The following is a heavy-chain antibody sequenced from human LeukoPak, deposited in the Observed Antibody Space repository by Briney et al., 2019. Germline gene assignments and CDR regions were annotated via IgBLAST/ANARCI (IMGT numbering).Heavy chain of an antibody. CDR1: AGSISGYY. Sequence: SSETLSLNCAVSAGSISGYYWSWIRQPPGRGREWIGFIYSTGSTNYNPSLESRVTMSVDSSKNQFSLKLSSVTAADTAVYYCARHKYGGGWYGPDYWGQGTLVTVSS. CDR3: ARHKYGGGWYGPDY. D-gene: IGHD6-19*01. CDR2: IYSTGST. V-gene: IGHV4-59*08. J-gene: IGHJ4*02.